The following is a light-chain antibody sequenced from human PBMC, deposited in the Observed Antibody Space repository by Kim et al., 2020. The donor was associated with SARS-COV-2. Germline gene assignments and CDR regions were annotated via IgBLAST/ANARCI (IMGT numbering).Light chain of an antibody. CDR2: YDN. Sequence: APGNTATITGVRDANGTKSVHWDQQKRGQAPVLVISYDNDRPSGIPERFSASNSGNTATLTVSGVEAGDEADYYCQVWDSGSDHWVFGGGTQLTVL. CDR1: ANGTKS. V-gene: IGLV3-21*04. J-gene: IGLJ3*02. CDR3: QVWDSGSDHWV.